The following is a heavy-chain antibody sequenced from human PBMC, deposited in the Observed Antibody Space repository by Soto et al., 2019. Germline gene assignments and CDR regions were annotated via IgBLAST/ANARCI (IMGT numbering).Heavy chain of an antibody. J-gene: IGHJ4*02. CDR1: GFTFSSYA. V-gene: IGHV3-23*01. CDR3: ARGIVVVVAATGNYFDY. D-gene: IGHD2-15*01. Sequence: LRLSCAASGFTFSSYAMSWVRQAPGKGLEWVSAISGSGGSTYYADSVKGRFTISRDNSKNTLYLQMNSLRAEDTAVYYCARGIVVVVAATGNYFDYWGQGTLVTVSS. CDR2: ISGSGGST.